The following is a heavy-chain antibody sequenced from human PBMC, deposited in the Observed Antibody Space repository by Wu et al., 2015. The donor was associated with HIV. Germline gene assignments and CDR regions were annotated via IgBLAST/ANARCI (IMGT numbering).Heavy chain of an antibody. V-gene: IGHV1-2*02. D-gene: IGHD6-19*01. CDR3: ARAQRPVADALELDY. CDR1: GNTITGHY. J-gene: IGHJ4*02. Sequence: QVQLVQSGAEVKKPGASVKVSCKASGNTITGHYINWVRQAPGQGLEWMGWINPNSGGTSYAQKFQGRVIMSRDTSITTDFIELSSLTLDDTAVYYCARAQRPVADALELDYWGQGTLVTVSS. CDR2: INPNSGGT.